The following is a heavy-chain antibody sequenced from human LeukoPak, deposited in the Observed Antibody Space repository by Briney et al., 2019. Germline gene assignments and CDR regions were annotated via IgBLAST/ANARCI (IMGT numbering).Heavy chain of an antibody. CDR1: GGSISRSGYS. CDR2: IYYTGST. CDR3: AREGRYRYGYNEYHSYMDI. V-gene: IGHV4-30-4*07. D-gene: IGHD5-24*01. Sequence: PSETLSLTCAVSGGSISRSGYSWSWIRQPPGKGLEWIGYIYYTGSTYYNPSLKSRVTISVDTSKNQFSLKLSSVTAAETAVYYCAREGRYRYGYNEYHSYMDIWGKGTTVTVSS. J-gene: IGHJ6*03.